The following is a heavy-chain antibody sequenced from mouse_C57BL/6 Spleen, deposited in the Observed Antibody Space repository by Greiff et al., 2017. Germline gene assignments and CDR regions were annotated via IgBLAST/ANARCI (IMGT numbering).Heavy chain of an antibody. J-gene: IGHJ4*01. CDR2: IYPGDGDT. D-gene: IGHD1-1*01. V-gene: IGHV1-80*01. CDR3: ARAGLLASDRDAMDY. CDR1: GYAFSSYW. Sequence: VKLMESGAELVKPGASVKISCKASGYAFSSYWMNWVKQRPGKGLEWIGQIYPGDGDTNYNGKFKGKATLTADKSSSTAYMQLSSLTSEDSAVYFGARAGLLASDRDAMDYWGQGTSVTVSS.